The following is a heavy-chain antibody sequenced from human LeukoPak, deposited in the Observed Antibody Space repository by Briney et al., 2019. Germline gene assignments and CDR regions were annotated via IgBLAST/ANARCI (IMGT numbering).Heavy chain of an antibody. CDR2: IYYSGST. Sequence: SETLSLTCTVSGGSISSYYWSWIRQPPGKGLEWIGYIYYSGSTNYNPSLKSRVTISVDTSKNQFSLKLSSVTAADTAVYYCARSITMVRGVKGRYNWFDPWGQGTLVTVSS. CDR1: GGSISSYY. CDR3: ARSITMVRGVKGRYNWFDP. J-gene: IGHJ5*02. D-gene: IGHD3-10*01. V-gene: IGHV4-59*12.